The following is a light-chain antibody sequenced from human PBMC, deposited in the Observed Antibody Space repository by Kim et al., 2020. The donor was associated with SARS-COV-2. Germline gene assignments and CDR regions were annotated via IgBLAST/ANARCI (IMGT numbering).Light chain of an antibody. CDR3: QTWDNNAGVV. Sequence: VSPRHTANFFWSGHNLGEKFFSWYQHKPGQSPMLVIYHNSKRPSGIPERFSGSSSGDTATLTISGTQSMDEADYYCQTWDNNAGVVFGGGTQLTVL. V-gene: IGLV3-1*01. CDR2: HNS. CDR1: NLGEKF. J-gene: IGLJ2*01.